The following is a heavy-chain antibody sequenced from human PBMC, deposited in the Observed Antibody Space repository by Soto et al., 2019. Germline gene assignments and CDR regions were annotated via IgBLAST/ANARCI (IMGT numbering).Heavy chain of an antibody. J-gene: IGHJ5*02. D-gene: IGHD2-15*01. V-gene: IGHV3-23*01. CDR3: ATHRYSFNWFDP. Sequence: PGGSLILSCAASGFTFSSDAMSCVRQAPGEGLEWFSAISGSGGSTYYADSVKGRFTISRDNSKNTLYLQMNSLRAEDTAVYYCATHRYSFNWFDPGGQGTLVTGS. CDR2: ISGSGGST. CDR1: GFTFSSDA.